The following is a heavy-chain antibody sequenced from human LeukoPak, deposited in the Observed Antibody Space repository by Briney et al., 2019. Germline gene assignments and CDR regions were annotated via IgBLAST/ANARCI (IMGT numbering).Heavy chain of an antibody. V-gene: IGHV4-59*05. J-gene: IGHJ4*02. CDR3: AYSGSYGHLGY. CDR1: GGSISSYY. CDR2: IYSSVST. D-gene: IGHD1-26*01. Sequence: SETLSLTCTVSGGSISSYYWSWIRQPPGKGLEWIGSIYSSVSTYYNPSLKSRVTISVDTSKNQFSLRLSSVTAADTALYYCAYSGSYGHLGYWGQGIPVTVAS.